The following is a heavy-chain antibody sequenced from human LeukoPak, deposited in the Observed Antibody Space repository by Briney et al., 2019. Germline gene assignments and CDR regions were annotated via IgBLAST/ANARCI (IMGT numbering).Heavy chain of an antibody. J-gene: IGHJ6*04. CDR2: MSRGGNTI. D-gene: IGHD3-10*02. V-gene: IGHV3-48*03. CDR3: AELGITMIGGV. CDR1: GFTFSNNE. Sequence: PGGSLRLSCAASGFTFSNNEMNWVRQAPGKGLEWVSYMSRGGNTIYHSDSVKGRFTISRDTAENSLSLQMNSLRAEDTAVYYCAELGITMIGGVWGKGTTVTISS.